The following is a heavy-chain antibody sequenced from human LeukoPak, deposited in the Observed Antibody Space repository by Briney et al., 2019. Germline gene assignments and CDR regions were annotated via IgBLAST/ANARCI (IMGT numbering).Heavy chain of an antibody. Sequence: SETLSLTCTVFGGSISSSSYYWSWIRQPSGKGLEWIGEINHSGSTNYNPSLKSRVTISVDTSKNQFSLKLSSVTAADTAVYYCARGPSYYDFWSGYYTSVYFDYWGQGTLVTVSS. J-gene: IGHJ4*02. CDR2: INHSGST. V-gene: IGHV4-39*07. CDR1: GGSISSSSYY. CDR3: ARGPSYYDFWSGYYTSVYFDY. D-gene: IGHD3-3*01.